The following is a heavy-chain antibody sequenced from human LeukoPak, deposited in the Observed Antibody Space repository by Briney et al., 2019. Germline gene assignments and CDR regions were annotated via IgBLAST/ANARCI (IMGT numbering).Heavy chain of an antibody. J-gene: IGHJ4*02. CDR2: INSSGGST. CDR1: GYTFTSYY. V-gene: IGHV1-46*01. CDR3: ARGRIAAPGTGY. D-gene: IGHD6-13*01. Sequence: ASVKVSCKASGYTFTSYYMHWVGQAPGHGLEWMGIINSSGGSTSYAQKFPGRDTMTRDKSTSTVYMELSRLRSEGTAVYYWARGRIAAPGTGYWGQGTLVTVSS.